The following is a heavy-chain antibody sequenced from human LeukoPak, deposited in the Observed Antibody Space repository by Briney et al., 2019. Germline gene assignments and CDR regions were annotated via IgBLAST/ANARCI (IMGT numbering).Heavy chain of an antibody. J-gene: IGHJ4*02. D-gene: IGHD6-19*01. V-gene: IGHV4-59*08. CDR2: IHNSGST. CDR1: GGTISSYY. CDR3: ARWYSSGWAFDY. Sequence: SETLSLTCTVSGGTISSYYRNWIRQPPGKGLEWIGYIHNSGSTKYNPALKSRVTISVDTSKNQFSLKLSSVTAADTAVYYCARWYSSGWAFDYWGQGTLVTVSS.